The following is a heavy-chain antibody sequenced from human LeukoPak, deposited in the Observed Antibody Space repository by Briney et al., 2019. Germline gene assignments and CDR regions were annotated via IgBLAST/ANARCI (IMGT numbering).Heavy chain of an antibody. CDR3: AGEGSSGWYGGYDAFDI. J-gene: IGHJ3*02. CDR1: GFTLSSYE. V-gene: IGHV3-48*03. D-gene: IGHD6-19*01. CDR2: INWCCSTI. Sequence: GGSLRLSCAASGFTLSSYEMNWVRQAPGKVLEWVSYINWCCSTIYYADCVNVRVTIPRHNAKNSLYLQMNSLRHEDTGVYYCAGEGSSGWYGGYDAFDIWGQETMVTVSS.